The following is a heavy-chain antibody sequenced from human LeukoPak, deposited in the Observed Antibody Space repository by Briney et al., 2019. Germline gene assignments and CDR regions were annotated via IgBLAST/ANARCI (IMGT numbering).Heavy chain of an antibody. J-gene: IGHJ4*02. D-gene: IGHD3-9*01. CDR3: ARGLPPPLRYFDWLPTYYFDY. V-gene: IGHV4-59*01. CDR2: IYYSGST. CDR1: GGSISSYY. Sequence: SETLSLTCPVTGGSISSYYWSWIRQPPGKGLEWIGYIYYSGSTNYNPSLKSRVTISVDTSKIQFSLKLSSVTAADTAVYYCARGLPPPLRYFDWLPTYYFDYWGQGTLVTVSS.